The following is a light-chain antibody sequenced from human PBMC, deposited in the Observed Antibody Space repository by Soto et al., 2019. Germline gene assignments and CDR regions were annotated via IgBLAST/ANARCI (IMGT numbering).Light chain of an antibody. CDR2: EVS. J-gene: IGLJ1*01. V-gene: IGLV2-14*01. CDR3: CSYTTSSPYV. Sequence: QPASVSGSPGQSITIFCTGSSSDVGGYNYVSWYQQTPGKAPKLIIYEVSNRPSGVSDRFSGSKSGNTASLTISGLQTEDEAEYYCCSYTTSSPYVFGTGTKLTVL. CDR1: SSDVGGYNY.